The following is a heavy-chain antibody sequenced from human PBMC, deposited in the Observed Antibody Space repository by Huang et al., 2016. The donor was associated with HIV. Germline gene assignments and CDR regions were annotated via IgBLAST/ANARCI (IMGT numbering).Heavy chain of an antibody. CDR1: GFFLSAFY. CDR2: INPNSGGT. CDR3: ARDFYRFLVAPGES. V-gene: IGHV1-2*02. D-gene: IGHD5-12*01. Sequence: QVQLVQSGAEVQKPGASVKVSCKASGFFLSAFYMHWVRQGPGQGLEWMGWINPNSGGTHSAQKFQGMLTMTRDTSISTIYMELSSLRSDDTAVYYCARDFYRFLVAPGESWGQGTLVTVSS. J-gene: IGHJ4*02.